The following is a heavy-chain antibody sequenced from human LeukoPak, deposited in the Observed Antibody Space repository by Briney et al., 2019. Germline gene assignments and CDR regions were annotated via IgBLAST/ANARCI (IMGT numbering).Heavy chain of an antibody. J-gene: IGHJ6*03. CDR3: ATGGYSYYYYMDV. CDR2: IIPIFGTA. CDR1: GGTFSSYA. Sequence: SVKVPCKASGGTFSSYAISWVRQAPGQGLEWMGRIIPIFGTANYAQKFQGRVTITTDESTSTAYMELSSLRSEDTAVYYCATGGYSYYYYMDVWGKGTTVTDSS. V-gene: IGHV1-69*05. D-gene: IGHD5-12*01.